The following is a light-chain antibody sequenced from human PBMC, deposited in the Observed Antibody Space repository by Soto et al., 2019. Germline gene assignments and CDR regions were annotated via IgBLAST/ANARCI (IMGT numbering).Light chain of an antibody. V-gene: IGLV2-14*01. CDR3: TSYTSSSTVV. CDR1: SSDVGGYNY. Sequence: QSALTQPASVSGSPGQSITISCTGTSSDVGGYNYVSWYQQHPGKAPKVMIYDVSNRPSGVSNRFSGSKSGNTASLTISGLQAEDEPDYYCTSYTSSSTVVFGGGTKLTVL. CDR2: DVS. J-gene: IGLJ2*01.